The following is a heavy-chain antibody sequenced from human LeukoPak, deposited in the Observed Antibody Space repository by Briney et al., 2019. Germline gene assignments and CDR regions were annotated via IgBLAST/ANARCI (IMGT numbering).Heavy chain of an antibody. V-gene: IGHV3-21*01. Sequence: GGSLRLSCAASGFTFSSYSMNWVRQAPGKGLEWVSSISSSSSYIYYADSVKGRFTISRDNAKNSLYLQMNSLRAEDTAVYYCARGVRFLEWLLDYWGQGTLVTISS. J-gene: IGHJ4*02. D-gene: IGHD3-3*01. CDR1: GFTFSSYS. CDR2: ISSSSSYI. CDR3: ARGVRFLEWLLDY.